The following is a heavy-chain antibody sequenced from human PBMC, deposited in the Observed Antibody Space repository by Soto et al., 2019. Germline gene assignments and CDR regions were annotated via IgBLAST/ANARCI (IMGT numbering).Heavy chain of an antibody. V-gene: IGHV1-69*01. Sequence: QVQLVQSGAEVKKPGSSVKVSCKASGGTFSSYAISWVRQAPGQGLEWMGGIIPIFGTANYAQKFQGRVTITADESTITAYMELSSLRSEDTAVYYCARGTVEYSSTYYYYGMDVWGQGNTVTVSS. CDR2: IIPIFGTA. J-gene: IGHJ6*02. CDR1: GGTFSSYA. D-gene: IGHD6-6*01. CDR3: ARGTVEYSSTYYYYGMDV.